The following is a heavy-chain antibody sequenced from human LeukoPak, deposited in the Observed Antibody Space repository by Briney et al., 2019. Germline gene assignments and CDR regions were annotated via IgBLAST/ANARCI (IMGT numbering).Heavy chain of an antibody. Sequence: SQTLSLTCTVSGGSISSGDYYWSWIRQPPGKGLEWIGYIYYSGSTYYNPSLKSRVTISVDTSKNQSSLKLSSVTAADTAVYYCARDAGSHHDTFDIWGQGTMVTVSS. CDR3: ARDAGSHHDTFDI. D-gene: IGHD2-15*01. J-gene: IGHJ3*02. V-gene: IGHV4-30-4*01. CDR2: IYYSGST. CDR1: GGSISSGDYY.